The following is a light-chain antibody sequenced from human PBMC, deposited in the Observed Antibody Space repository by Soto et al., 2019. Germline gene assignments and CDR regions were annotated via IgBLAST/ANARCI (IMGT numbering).Light chain of an antibody. CDR1: QIISSTY. J-gene: IGKJ4*01. CDR3: QQSYSSPPT. CDR2: GAS. Sequence: DIVLTQSPGTLSLSPGERATLSCRASQIISSTYLGWYQQKPGQAPRLLIYGASSRATGIPDRFSGSGSGTDFTLTITSLQPEDLATYYCQQSYSSPPTFGGGTKVEI. V-gene: IGKV3-20*01.